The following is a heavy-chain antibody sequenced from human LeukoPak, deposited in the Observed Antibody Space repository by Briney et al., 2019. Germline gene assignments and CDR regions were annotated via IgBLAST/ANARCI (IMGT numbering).Heavy chain of an antibody. J-gene: IGHJ4*02. V-gene: IGHV3-23*01. Sequence: PGGSLRLSCAASGFTFSSYAMSWVRQAPGKGLEWVSAIRGSGGSTYYADSVKGRFTISRDNSKNTLYLQMNSLRAEDTAVYYCAKDIVVVPADMGTNFDYWGQGTLVTVSS. CDR2: IRGSGGST. CDR3: AKDIVVVPADMGTNFDY. D-gene: IGHD2-2*01. CDR1: GFTFSSYA.